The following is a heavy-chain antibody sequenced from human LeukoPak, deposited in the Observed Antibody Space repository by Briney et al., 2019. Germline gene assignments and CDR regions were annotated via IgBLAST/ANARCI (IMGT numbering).Heavy chain of an antibody. J-gene: IGHJ6*03. CDR3: ARDRNTAMGPYYYYYMDV. CDR1: GYTFTSYY. V-gene: IGHV1-46*01. D-gene: IGHD5-18*01. Sequence: ASVKVSCKASGYTFTSYYMHWVRQAPGQGLEWMGIINPSGGSTSYAQKFQGRVTMTRDMSTSTVYMELSSLRSEDTAVYYCARDRNTAMGPYYYYYMDVWGKGTTVTISS. CDR2: INPSGGST.